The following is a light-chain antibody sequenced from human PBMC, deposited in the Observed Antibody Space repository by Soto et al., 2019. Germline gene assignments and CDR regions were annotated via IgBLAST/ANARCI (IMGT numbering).Light chain of an antibody. CDR1: SSDVGGYNY. Sequence: QSVLTQPASVSGSPGQSITISCTGTSSDVGGYNYVSWYQQHPGKPPKLMIYEVSNRPAGVSHRFSGSKSGNTASLTISGLQAEDAADYYCSSYTSRSTRVFGGGTKLTVL. J-gene: IGLJ3*02. CDR2: EVS. V-gene: IGLV2-14*01. CDR3: SSYTSRSTRV.